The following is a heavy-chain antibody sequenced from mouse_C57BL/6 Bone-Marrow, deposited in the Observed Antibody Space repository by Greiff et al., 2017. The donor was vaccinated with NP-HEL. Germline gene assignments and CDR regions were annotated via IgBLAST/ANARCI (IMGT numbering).Heavy chain of an antibody. CDR1: GYTFTSYG. V-gene: IGHV1-81*01. CDR2: IYPRSGNT. CDR3: ARGKYGNWYFDV. Sequence: VQLQQSGAELARPGASVKLSCKASGYTFTSYGISWVKQRTGQGLEWIGEIYPRSGNTYYNEKFKGQATLTADKSSSTAYMELRSLTSEDSAVYFCARGKYGNWYFDVWGTGTTVTVSS. J-gene: IGHJ1*03. D-gene: IGHD2-10*02.